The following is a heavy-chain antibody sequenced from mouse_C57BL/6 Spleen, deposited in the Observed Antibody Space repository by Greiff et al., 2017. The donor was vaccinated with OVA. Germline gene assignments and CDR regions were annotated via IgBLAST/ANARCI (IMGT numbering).Heavy chain of an antibody. CDR3: ALITTAVEGYFDV. J-gene: IGHJ1*03. CDR2: INPNNGGT. Sequence: EVQLQQSGPELVKPGASVKMSCKASGYTFTDYNMHWVKQSHGKSLEWIGYINPNNGGTSYNQKFKGKATLTVNQSSSTAYMELRSLTSEDSAVYYCALITTAVEGYFDVWGTGTTVTVSS. V-gene: IGHV1-22*01. CDR1: GYTFTDYN. D-gene: IGHD1-1*01.